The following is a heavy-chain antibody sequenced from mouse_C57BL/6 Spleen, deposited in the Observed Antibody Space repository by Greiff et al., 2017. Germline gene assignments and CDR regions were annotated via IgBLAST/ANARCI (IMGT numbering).Heavy chain of an antibody. CDR1: GYTFTDYN. Sequence: VQLKESGPELVKPGASVKIPCKASGYTFTDYNMDWVKQSHGKSLEWIGDINPNNGGTIYNQKFKGKATLTVDKSSSTAYMELRSLTSEDTAVYYCARNYYGSSYGYVDVWGTGTTVTVSS. J-gene: IGHJ1*03. CDR2: INPNNGGT. CDR3: ARNYYGSSYGYVDV. V-gene: IGHV1-18*01. D-gene: IGHD1-1*01.